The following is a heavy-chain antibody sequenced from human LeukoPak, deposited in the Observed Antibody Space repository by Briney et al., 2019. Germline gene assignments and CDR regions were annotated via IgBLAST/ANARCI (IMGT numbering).Heavy chain of an antibody. Sequence: AGGSLTLSCAASGFTFSDYYMRWLRQAPGKGLEWVSYISSSGSTIYYADSVKGRFTISRDNAKNSLYLQMNSLRAEDTAVYYCARDLHYDSSGYYGYWGQGTLVTVSS. J-gene: IGHJ4*02. CDR1: GFTFSDYY. CDR2: ISSSGSTI. D-gene: IGHD3-22*01. V-gene: IGHV3-11*01. CDR3: ARDLHYDSSGYYGY.